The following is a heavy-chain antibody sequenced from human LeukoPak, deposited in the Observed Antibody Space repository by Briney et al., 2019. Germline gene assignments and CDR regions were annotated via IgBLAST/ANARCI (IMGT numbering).Heavy chain of an antibody. CDR2: IWYNGSNE. CDR3: AKDSEYSSSWYYFDY. J-gene: IGHJ4*02. CDR1: GFTFGSYG. D-gene: IGHD6-13*01. Sequence: GRSLRLSCAASGFTFGSYGMHWVRQAPGKGLEWVAVIWYNGSNEYYTDSVKGRFTISRDNSKNTLYLQMNSLRAEDTAVYYCAKDSEYSSSWYYFDYWGQGTLVTVSS. V-gene: IGHV3-33*06.